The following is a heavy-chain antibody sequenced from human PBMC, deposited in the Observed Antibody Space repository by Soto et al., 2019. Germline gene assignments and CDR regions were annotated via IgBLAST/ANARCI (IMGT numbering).Heavy chain of an antibody. V-gene: IGHV4-39*01. CDR2: IYYSGST. J-gene: IGHJ3*02. CDR3: ARPQGLYGMDAFDI. Sequence: QLQLQESGPGLVKPSETLSLTCTVSGGSISSSSYYWGWIRQPPGKGLEWIGSIYYSGSTYYNPSLKSRVTISVDTSKNQFSLKLSFVTAADTAVYYCARPQGLYGMDAFDIWGQGTMVTVSS. D-gene: IGHD3-16*01. CDR1: GGSISSSSYY.